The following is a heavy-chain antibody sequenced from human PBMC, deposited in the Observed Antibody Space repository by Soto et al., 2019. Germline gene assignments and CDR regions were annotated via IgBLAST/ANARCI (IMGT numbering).Heavy chain of an antibody. CDR2: ISWDGGYK. D-gene: IGHD3-3*01. CDR3: VKDEGVCNTISCKDAFDY. J-gene: IGHJ3*01. Sequence: EVQLAESGGGLVQPGRSLRLSCAASGFSFVDYAMHWVRQFPGQGLEWVSGISWDGGYKGYADSVKCRFTISRYNAKKALYLQMNRLRVEDTALYYCVKDEGVCNTISCKDAFDYWGQGNKVTVS. CDR1: GFSFVDYA. V-gene: IGHV3-9*01.